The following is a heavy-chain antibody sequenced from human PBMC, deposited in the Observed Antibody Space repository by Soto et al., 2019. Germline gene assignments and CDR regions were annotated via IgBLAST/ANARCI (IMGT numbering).Heavy chain of an antibody. J-gene: IGHJ4*02. V-gene: IGHV3-72*01. CDR1: GFTFSDHH. CDR2: ARNKANSYTT. Sequence: EVQLVESGGGLVQPGGSLRLSCAASGFTFSDHHMDWVRQAPGKGLEWVGRARNKANSYTTAYAASVKGRFTISRDNSKNTLYLQMNSLRAEDTAVYYCASWSQVYSGSYSVIMDPDYWGQGTLVTVSS. CDR3: ASWSQVYSGSYSVIMDPDY. D-gene: IGHD1-26*01.